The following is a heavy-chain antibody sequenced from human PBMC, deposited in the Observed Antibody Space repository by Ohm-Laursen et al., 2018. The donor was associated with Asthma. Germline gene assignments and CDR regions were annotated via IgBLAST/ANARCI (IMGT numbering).Heavy chain of an antibody. D-gene: IGHD3-10*01. J-gene: IGHJ4*02. V-gene: IGHV1-58*01. CDR2: IVVGSGNT. Sequence: GASVKVSCKASGFTFTSSAVQCVRQARGQRLEWIGWIVVGSGNTNYAQKFQERVTITRDMSTSTAYMELSSLRSEDTAVYYCAADRHSSMVRGAHFDYWGQGTLVTVSS. CDR3: AADRHSSMVRGAHFDY. CDR1: GFTFTSSA.